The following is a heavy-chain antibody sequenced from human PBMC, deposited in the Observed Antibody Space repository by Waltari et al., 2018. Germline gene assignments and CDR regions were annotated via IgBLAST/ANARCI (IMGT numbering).Heavy chain of an antibody. CDR1: AGSISSSSYY. V-gene: IGHV4-39*07. CDR3: ATLYSSSPQAYYYYYMDV. D-gene: IGHD6-6*01. J-gene: IGHJ6*03. Sequence: QLQLQESGPGLVKPSETLSLTCTVSAGSISSSSYYWGWIRQPPGKGLEWIGSICYSGSTYYNPALKSRVTISVGTSKNPFSLNLSSVTAADTAVYYCATLYSSSPQAYYYYYMDVWGKGTTVTISS. CDR2: ICYSGST.